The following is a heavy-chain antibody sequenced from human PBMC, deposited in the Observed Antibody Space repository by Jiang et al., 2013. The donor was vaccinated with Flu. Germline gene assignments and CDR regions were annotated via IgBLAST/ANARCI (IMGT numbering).Heavy chain of an antibody. Sequence: WSWIRQPPGKGLEWIGYIYYSGSTNYNPSLKSRVTISVDTSKNQFSLKLSSVTAADTAVYYCARGPDILTGYGYWGQGTLVTVSS. D-gene: IGHD3-9*01. J-gene: IGHJ4*02. CDR3: ARGPDILTGYGY. CDR2: IYYSGST. V-gene: IGHV4-59*01.